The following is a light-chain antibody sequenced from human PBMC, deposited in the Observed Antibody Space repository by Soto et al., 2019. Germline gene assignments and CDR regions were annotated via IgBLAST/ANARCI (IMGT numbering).Light chain of an antibody. Sequence: SYELTQPPSVSVAPGRTARITCWGNNIGSRSVHWYQQMPGQAPLLVIYYDRDRPSGIPERFSGSNSGNTATLTINRVEAGDEASYYCQVWDSGSGHRVFGGGTKLTVL. CDR2: YDR. CDR3: QVWDSGSGHRV. V-gene: IGLV3-21*04. J-gene: IGLJ2*01. CDR1: NIGSRS.